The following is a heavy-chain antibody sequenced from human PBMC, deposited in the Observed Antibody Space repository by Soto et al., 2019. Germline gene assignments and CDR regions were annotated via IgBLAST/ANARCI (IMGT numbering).Heavy chain of an antibody. CDR3: VRHVRGYYYYMDV. V-gene: IGHV4-39*01. J-gene: IGHJ6*03. CDR2: AHYSGST. D-gene: IGHD3-10*02. CDR1: GGSISNSSHF. Sequence: SETLSLTCTVSGGSISNSSHFWGWIRQPPGKGLEWIGSAHYSGSTYYTPSLKSRVTISVDTSKNQFSLKLSSVTAADTAVFYCVRHVRGYYYYMDVWGTGTTVTVSS.